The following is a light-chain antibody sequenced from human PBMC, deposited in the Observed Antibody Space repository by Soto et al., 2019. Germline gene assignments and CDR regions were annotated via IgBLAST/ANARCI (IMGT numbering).Light chain of an antibody. J-gene: IGLJ1*01. CDR3: QVWDRRSDHYV. CDR2: DDS. V-gene: IGLV3-21*02. CDR1: TIGSKI. Sequence: SYELTQPHSVSVATGPTARINFGGNTIGSKIVHWYQQKPGQAPVLVVYDDSDRPSWIPERFSGSNSGNTATLTISGVEAGDEADYYCQVWDRRSDHYVFRTGTKLTVL.